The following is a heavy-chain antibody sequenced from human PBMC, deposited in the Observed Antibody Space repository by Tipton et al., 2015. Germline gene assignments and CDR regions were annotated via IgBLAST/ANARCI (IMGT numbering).Heavy chain of an antibody. CDR2: VSHSDTS. V-gene: IGHV4-61*01. Sequence: TLSLTCSVSGSSVSSGNYYWSWIRQPPGKGLEWIGYVSHSDTSHYNPSLKSRVTISVDTSKNQFSLTLTSVTAADTAVYYCACQDYDSLTRDYQTVDYWGQGTLVTVSS. J-gene: IGHJ4*02. CDR1: GSSVSSGNYY. D-gene: IGHD3-9*01. CDR3: ACQDYDSLTRDYQTVDY.